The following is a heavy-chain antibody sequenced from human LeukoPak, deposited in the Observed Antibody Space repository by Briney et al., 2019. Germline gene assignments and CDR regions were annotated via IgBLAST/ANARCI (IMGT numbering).Heavy chain of an antibody. CDR1: GFTFSSYA. V-gene: IGHV3-21*01. CDR2: ISSYSTYI. CDR3: ARGPLSEFDY. D-gene: IGHD3-16*02. J-gene: IGHJ4*02. Sequence: GGSLRLSCAASGFTFSSYAMHWVRQAPGKGLEWVSSISSYSTYIYYADSVKGRFTISRDNAKSSLYLQMNSLRAEDTAVYYCARGPLSEFDYWGQGTLVTVSS.